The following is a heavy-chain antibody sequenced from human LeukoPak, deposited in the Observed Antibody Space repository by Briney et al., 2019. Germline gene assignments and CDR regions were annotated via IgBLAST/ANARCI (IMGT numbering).Heavy chain of an antibody. D-gene: IGHD6-13*01. V-gene: IGHV3-21*01. Sequence: GRSLRLSCAASGFTFSSYSMNWVRQAPGKGLEWVSSISSSSSYIYYADSVKGRFTISRDNAKNSLYLQMNSLRAEDTAVYYCARDPSVLYSSSWPSCDYWGQGTLVTVSS. J-gene: IGHJ4*02. CDR3: ARDPSVLYSSSWPSCDY. CDR1: GFTFSSYS. CDR2: ISSSSSYI.